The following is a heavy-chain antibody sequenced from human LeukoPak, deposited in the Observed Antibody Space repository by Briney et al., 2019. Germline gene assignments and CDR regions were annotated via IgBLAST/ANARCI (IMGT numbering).Heavy chain of an antibody. J-gene: IGHJ3*02. CDR2: IYYSGST. CDR1: GGSISSGNNY. CDR3: ARDHSDYGDYRSAFDI. Sequence: SETLSLTCSVSGGSISSGNNYWSWIRQPPGKGLEWIGYIYYSGSTNYNPSLKSRVTISVDTSKNQFSLKLSSVTAADTAVYYCARDHSDYGDYRSAFDIWGQGTMVTVSS. D-gene: IGHD4-17*01. V-gene: IGHV4-61*01.